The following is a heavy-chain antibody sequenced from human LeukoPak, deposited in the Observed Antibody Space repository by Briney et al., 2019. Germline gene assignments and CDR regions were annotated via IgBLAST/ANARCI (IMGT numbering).Heavy chain of an antibody. CDR1: GGTFSSYA. J-gene: IGHJ4*02. CDR3: ARARSLYYDILTGYEYDY. CDR2: IIPIFGTA. Sequence: ASVKVSCKASGGTFSSYAISWVRQAPGQGLEWMGGIIPIFGTASYAQKFQGRVTITADKSTSTAYMELSSLRSEDTAVYYCARARSLYYDILTGYEYDYWGQGTLVTVSS. V-gene: IGHV1-69*06. D-gene: IGHD3-9*01.